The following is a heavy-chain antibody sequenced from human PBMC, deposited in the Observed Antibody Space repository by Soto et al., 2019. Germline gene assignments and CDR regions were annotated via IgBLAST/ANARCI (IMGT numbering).Heavy chain of an antibody. CDR2: ISGYNADT. V-gene: IGHV1-18*01. J-gene: IGHJ4*02. CDR1: GYTFSSYD. Sequence: ASVKVSCKTSGYTFSSYDINWVRQAPGQGLEWMGWISGYNADTKYAEKFQGRITVSRDTLTTTVYMELRSLRSDDTAVYFCTRQGGDYWAQGTPVTVSS. D-gene: IGHD2-15*01. CDR3: TRQGGDY.